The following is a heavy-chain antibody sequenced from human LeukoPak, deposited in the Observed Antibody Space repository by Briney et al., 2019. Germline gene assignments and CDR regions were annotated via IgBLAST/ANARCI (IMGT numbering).Heavy chain of an antibody. V-gene: IGHV3-74*01. CDR3: ARDIAVSGNYFDY. D-gene: IGHD6-19*01. J-gene: IGHJ4*02. Sequence: PGGSLRLSCAASGFTFSNHWMHWVRQAPGKGLVWVSRINSDVSSTNYADSVKGRFTISRDNAKNTLYLQMNSLRAEDTAVYYCARDIAVSGNYFDYWGQGTLVTVSS. CDR2: INSDVSST. CDR1: GFTFSNHW.